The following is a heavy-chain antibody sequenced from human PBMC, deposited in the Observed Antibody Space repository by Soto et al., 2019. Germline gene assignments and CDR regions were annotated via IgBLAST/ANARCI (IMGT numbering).Heavy chain of an antibody. CDR2: ISFTGGST. CDR3: AGRWHARLRTFDH. J-gene: IGHJ4*02. V-gene: IGHV3-23*01. D-gene: IGHD2-21*02. Sequence: GGSLRLSCAASGFDFSSYAMNWVRQAPGKGLEWVSTISFTGGSTYYAKSVEGRFTISRDLSNNMLYLHMTSLRAEDTAVYYCAGRWHARLRTFDHWGQGTPVTVSS. CDR1: GFDFSSYA.